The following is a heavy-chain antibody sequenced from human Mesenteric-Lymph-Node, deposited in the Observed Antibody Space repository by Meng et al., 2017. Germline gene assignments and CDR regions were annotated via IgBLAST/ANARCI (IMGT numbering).Heavy chain of an antibody. CDR1: GGSVNSGSYY. J-gene: IGHJ4*02. CDR3: ASGDYVLYSY. Sequence: QVQLQGSGPGLVRPSETLSLTCNGSGGSVNSGSYYWSWIRQSPGKGLEWIGYIYYNGNNNYNPSLKSRVTISIDTSRNQFSLKLNSVTAADTAVYYCASGDYVLYSYWGQGTLVTVSS. CDR2: IYYNGNN. V-gene: IGHV4-61*01. D-gene: IGHD4-17*01.